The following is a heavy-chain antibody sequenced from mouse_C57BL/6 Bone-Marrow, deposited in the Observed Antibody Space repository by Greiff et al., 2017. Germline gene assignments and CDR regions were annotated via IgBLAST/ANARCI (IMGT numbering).Heavy chain of an antibody. CDR1: GYTFTDYY. CDR3: AITTVVAFDY. CDR2: INPNNGGT. Sequence: VQLQQSGPELVKPGASVKISCKASGYTFTDYYMNWVKQSHGKSLEWIGDINPNNGGTSYNQKFKSKATLTVDKSSSTAYMELRSLTSEDSAVYYCAITTVVAFDYWGQGTTLTVSS. J-gene: IGHJ2*01. D-gene: IGHD1-1*01. V-gene: IGHV1-26*01.